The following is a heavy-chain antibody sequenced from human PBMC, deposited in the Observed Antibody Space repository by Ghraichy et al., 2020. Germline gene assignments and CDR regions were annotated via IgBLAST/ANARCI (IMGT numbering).Heavy chain of an antibody. CDR3: AREKDVGYCSSTSCSRTYYYYYYMDV. D-gene: IGHD2-2*01. J-gene: IGHJ6*03. V-gene: IGHV4-4*07. CDR2: IYTSGST. Sequence: SETLSLTCTVSGGSISSYYWSWIRQPAGKGLEWIGRIYTSGSTNYNPSLKSRVTMSVDTSKNQFSLKLSSVTAADTAVYYCAREKDVGYCSSTSCSRTYYYYYYMDVWGKGTTVTVSS. CDR1: GGSISSYY.